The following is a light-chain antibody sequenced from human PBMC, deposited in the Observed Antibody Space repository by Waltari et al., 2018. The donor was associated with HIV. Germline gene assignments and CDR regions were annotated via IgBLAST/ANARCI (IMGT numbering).Light chain of an antibody. CDR1: RSNIGSNF. J-gene: IGLJ2*01. V-gene: IGLV1-47*01. Sequence: QSVLTQPPSASGTAGQRVTISCSGGRSNIGSNFVFWYQQFPGSAPKLLIYKNNQRFAGGPGRFSGPNSCTSASLAISGLRSEDESAYYCAAWDDNLVGHVVFGGGTNLTV. CDR2: KNN. CDR3: AAWDDNLVGHVV.